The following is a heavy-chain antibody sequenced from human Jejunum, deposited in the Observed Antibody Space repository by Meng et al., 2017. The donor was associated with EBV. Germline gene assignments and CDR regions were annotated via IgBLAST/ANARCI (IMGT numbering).Heavy chain of an antibody. V-gene: IGHV4-4*02. Sequence: QVQGQESGPGLVQPSGTLSLTCAVSGASISSSHWWSWVRQAPGEGLGWIGEIYYTGRTNYNPSLKSRVSMSIDKSKNQFSLNLNSVTVADTAVYYCATSMSGYSYGYSWGQGTLVTVSS. CDR3: ATSMSGYSYGYS. J-gene: IGHJ5*02. CDR2: IYYTGRT. CDR1: GASISSSHW. D-gene: IGHD5-12*01.